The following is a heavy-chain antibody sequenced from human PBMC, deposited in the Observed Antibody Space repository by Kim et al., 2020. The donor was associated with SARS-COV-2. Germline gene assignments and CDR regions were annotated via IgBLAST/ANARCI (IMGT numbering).Heavy chain of an antibody. V-gene: IGHV3-23*01. D-gene: IGHD2-15*01. J-gene: IGHJ6*02. CDR2: ISGSDDNT. CDR3: ARYCISSSCPEVYYGMDV. Sequence: GGSLRLSCAASGFTFSTYGMTWVRQTPGKGLEWVSAISGSDDNTFYADSVKGRFTISRDNSKNTLYLQMNSLRADDTAVYFCARYCISSSCPEVYYGMDVWGQGTTVTVSS. CDR1: GFTFSTYG.